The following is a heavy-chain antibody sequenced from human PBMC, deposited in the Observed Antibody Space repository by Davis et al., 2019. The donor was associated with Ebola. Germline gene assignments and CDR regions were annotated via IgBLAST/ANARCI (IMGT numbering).Heavy chain of an antibody. CDR2: IYHSGST. Sequence: PGGSLRLSCTVSGYSISSGYYWGWIRQPPGKGLEWIGSIYHSGSTYYNPSLKSRVTISVDTSKNQFSLKLSSVTAADTAVYYCAPMGNYGGGAFDIWGQGTMVTVSS. CDR1: GYSISSGYY. D-gene: IGHD4-11*01. CDR3: APMGNYGGGAFDI. J-gene: IGHJ3*02. V-gene: IGHV4-38-2*02.